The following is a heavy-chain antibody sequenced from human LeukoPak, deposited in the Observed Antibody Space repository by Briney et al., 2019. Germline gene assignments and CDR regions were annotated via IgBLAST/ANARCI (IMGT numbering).Heavy chain of an antibody. CDR2: ISSSGSTI. CDR1: GFTFSSYE. J-gene: IGHJ6*04. V-gene: IGHV3-48*03. Sequence: GGSLRLSCAASGFTFSSYEMNWVRQAPGKVLEWVSYISSSGSTIYYADSVKGRFTISRDNARNSLYLQMNSLRAEDTAVYYCAELGITMIGGVWGKGTTVTISS. CDR3: AELGITMIGGV. D-gene: IGHD3-10*02.